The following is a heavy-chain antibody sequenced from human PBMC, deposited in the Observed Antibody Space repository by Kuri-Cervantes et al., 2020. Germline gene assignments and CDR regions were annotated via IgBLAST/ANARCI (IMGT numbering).Heavy chain of an antibody. CDR1: GGSVSSGSYY. J-gene: IGHJ5*02. Sequence: SETLSLTCTVSGGSVSSGSYYWSWIRQPPGKGLEWIGYIYYSGSTNYNPSLKSRVTISIDTSKNQFSLKLSSVTAADTAVYYCARGPSYPWFDPWGQGTLVTVSS. CDR3: ARGPSYPWFDP. CDR2: IYYSGST. V-gene: IGHV4-61*01.